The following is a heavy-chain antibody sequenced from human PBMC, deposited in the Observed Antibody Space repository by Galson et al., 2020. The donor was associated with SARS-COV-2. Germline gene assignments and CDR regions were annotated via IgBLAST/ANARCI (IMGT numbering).Heavy chain of an antibody. D-gene: IGHD6-6*01. V-gene: IGHV2-70*01. CDR2: LGWDDDK. CDR3: ARRRGASSGGYDALDV. Sequence: SGPTLVKPTQTLTLTCTFSGFSLSTSGMCVSWIRQPPGKALECLALLGWDDDKYYNTPLKTRLTISKDTSKNQVVLKMTIMDPAYTATYYCARRRGASSGGYDALDVLGQGTMVTVSS. J-gene: IGHJ3*01. CDR1: GFSLSTSGMC.